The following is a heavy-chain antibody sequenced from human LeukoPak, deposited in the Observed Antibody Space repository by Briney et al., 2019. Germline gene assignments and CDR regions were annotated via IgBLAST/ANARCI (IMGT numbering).Heavy chain of an antibody. Sequence: ASVKVSCKASGYTFTGYYMHWVRHAPGQGLEWMGWINPNSGSTNYAQKFQGRVTMTRDTSISTAYMELSRLRSDDTAVYYCARDQRFGELLYYFDYWGQGTLVTVSS. CDR2: INPNSGST. CDR1: GYTFTGYY. J-gene: IGHJ4*02. D-gene: IGHD3-10*01. CDR3: ARDQRFGELLYYFDY. V-gene: IGHV1-2*02.